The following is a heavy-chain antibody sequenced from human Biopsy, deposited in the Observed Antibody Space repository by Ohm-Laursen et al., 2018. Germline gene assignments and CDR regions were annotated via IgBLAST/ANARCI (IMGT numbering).Heavy chain of an antibody. CDR2: IYTSGSP. D-gene: IGHD1-26*01. CDR3: ARGTGRYYVYGAFDI. CDR1: GDSINNYY. Sequence: SDTLSLTCSVSGDSINNYYWSWIRQPAGKGLEWIGRIYTSGSPNYKLSLESRVTMSVDTSKNQFSLNLRSVTAADTAVYYCARGTGRYYVYGAFDIWGQGTVVTVSS. J-gene: IGHJ3*02. V-gene: IGHV4-4*07.